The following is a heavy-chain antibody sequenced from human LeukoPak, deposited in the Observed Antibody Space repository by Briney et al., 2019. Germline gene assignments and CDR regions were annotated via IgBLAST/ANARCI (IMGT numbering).Heavy chain of an antibody. V-gene: IGHV4-34*01. J-gene: IGHJ4*02. CDR1: GGSISSYY. CDR3: ARGSRGTIFGVVISYYFDY. Sequence: SETLSLTCTVSGGSISSYYWSWIRQPPGKGLEWIGEINHSGSTNYNPSLKSRVTISVDTSKNQFSLKLSSVTAADTAVYYCARGSRGTIFGVVISYYFDYWGQGTLVTVSS. CDR2: INHSGST. D-gene: IGHD3-3*01.